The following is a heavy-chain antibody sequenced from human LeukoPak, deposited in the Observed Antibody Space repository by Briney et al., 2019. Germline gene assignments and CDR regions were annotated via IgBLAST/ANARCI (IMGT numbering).Heavy chain of an antibody. CDR1: GFTFSSYA. V-gene: IGHV3-30-3*01. Sequence: GRSLTLPCAASGFTFSSYAMHWVRQAPGKGLEWVAGISYDGSNKYYADSVKGRFTISRDNSKNTLYLQMNSLRAEDTAVYYCARESSGYYLDYWGQGTLVTVSS. J-gene: IGHJ4*02. CDR2: ISYDGSNK. CDR3: ARESSGYYLDY. D-gene: IGHD3-22*01.